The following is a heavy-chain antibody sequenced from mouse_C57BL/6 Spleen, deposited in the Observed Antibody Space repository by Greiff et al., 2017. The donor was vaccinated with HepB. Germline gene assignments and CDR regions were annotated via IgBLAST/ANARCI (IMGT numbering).Heavy chain of an antibody. CDR3: TTRITTDYFDY. J-gene: IGHJ2*01. CDR2: IDPENGDT. Sequence: EVQLQQSGAELVRPGASVKLSCTASGFNIKDDYMHWVKQRPEQGLEWIGWIDPENGDTEYASKFQGKATITAYTSSNTAYLQLSSLTSEDTAVYYCTTRITTDYFDYWGQGTTLTVSS. CDR1: GFNIKDDY. D-gene: IGHD1-1*01. V-gene: IGHV14-4*01.